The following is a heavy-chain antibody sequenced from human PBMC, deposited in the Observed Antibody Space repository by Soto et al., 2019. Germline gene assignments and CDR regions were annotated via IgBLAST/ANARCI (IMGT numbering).Heavy chain of an antibody. Sequence: ASVKVSCKASGYTFTSYARHWVRQAPGQRLEWMGWINAGNGNTKYSQKFQGRVTITTDTSTSTAYMELRSLRSDDTAVYYCARGVGWEPLDYWGQGTLVTVSS. J-gene: IGHJ4*02. CDR3: ARGVGWEPLDY. V-gene: IGHV1-3*01. CDR2: INAGNGNT. CDR1: GYTFTSYA. D-gene: IGHD1-26*01.